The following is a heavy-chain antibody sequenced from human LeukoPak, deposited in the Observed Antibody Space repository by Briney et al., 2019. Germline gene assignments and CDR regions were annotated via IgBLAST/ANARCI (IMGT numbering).Heavy chain of an antibody. V-gene: IGHV3-21*01. CDR2: ISSSSSYI. Sequence: SGGSLRLSCAASGFTFSSYSMNWVRQAPGKGLEWVSSISSSSSYIYYADSVKGRFTISRDNAKNSLYLQMNSLRAEDTAVYSWAKDLAARGDYWGQGTLVTVSS. D-gene: IGHD6-25*01. CDR1: GFTFSSYS. CDR3: AKDLAARGDY. J-gene: IGHJ4*02.